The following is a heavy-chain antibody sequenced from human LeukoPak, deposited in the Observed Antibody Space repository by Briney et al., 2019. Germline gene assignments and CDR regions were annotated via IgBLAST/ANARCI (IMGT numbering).Heavy chain of an antibody. CDR3: ARFGFGKHIEVAGIPFDI. D-gene: IGHD6-19*01. CDR2: IYYSGST. J-gene: IGHJ3*02. CDR1: GDSMSSSHYC. Sequence: PSETLSLTCTVSGDSMSSSHYCWGWIRQPPGKGLERIGSIYYSGSTYYNPSLKSRVTISVDTSKNQFSLKLSSVTGADTAVYYCARFGFGKHIEVAGIPFDIWGQGTMVTVSS. V-gene: IGHV4-39*07.